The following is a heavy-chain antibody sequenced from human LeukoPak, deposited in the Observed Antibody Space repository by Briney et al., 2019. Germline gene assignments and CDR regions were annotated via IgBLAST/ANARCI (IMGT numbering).Heavy chain of an antibody. J-gene: IGHJ4*02. V-gene: IGHV3-7*03. Sequence: PVGSLRLSCAASGFTFSSYWMSWVRQAPGKGLEWVANIKQDGSEKYYVDSVKGRFTISRDNAKNSLYLQMHSLSVDDTAVYFCLRDAGWCKADYWGQGTLVSVSS. D-gene: IGHD2-8*02. CDR2: IKQDGSEK. CDR3: LRDAGWCKADY. CDR1: GFTFSSYW.